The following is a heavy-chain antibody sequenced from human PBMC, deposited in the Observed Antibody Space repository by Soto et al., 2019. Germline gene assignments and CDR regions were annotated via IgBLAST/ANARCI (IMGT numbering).Heavy chain of an antibody. CDR1: GYTFTSYA. J-gene: IGHJ4*02. D-gene: IGHD6-19*01. CDR3: EVLGYSSGWTGQYYFDY. Sequence: GASVKVSCKASGYTFTSYAMHWVRQAPGQRLEWMGWINAGNGNTKYSQKFQGRVTITRDTSASSAYMELSSLRSEDTAVYYCEVLGYSSGWTGQYYFDYWGQGTLVTVSS. CDR2: INAGNGNT. V-gene: IGHV1-3*01.